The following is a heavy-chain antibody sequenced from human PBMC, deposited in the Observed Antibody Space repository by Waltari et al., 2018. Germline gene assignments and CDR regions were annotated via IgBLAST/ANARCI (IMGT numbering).Heavy chain of an antibody. Sequence: QVQWVESGGGVVRPGGSLRLSCAASGFTFRAYCLHWVRQAPGKGLEWLASLLSDGSKKYFADSVKGRFTISRDNARNSLYLEMDRLRVEDTGVYYCAREGLTEEAAYWGQGTLVTVSS. D-gene: IGHD4-4*01. CDR3: AREGLTEEAAY. CDR2: LLSDGSKK. CDR1: GFTFRAYC. J-gene: IGHJ4*02. V-gene: IGHV3-30*02.